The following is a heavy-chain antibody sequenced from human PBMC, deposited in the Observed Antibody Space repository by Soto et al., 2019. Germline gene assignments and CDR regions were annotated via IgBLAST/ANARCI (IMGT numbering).Heavy chain of an antibody. CDR3: ARLNDYSNYGWFDP. CDR1: GGSISSYY. CDR2: IYTSGST. J-gene: IGHJ5*02. V-gene: IGHV4-4*07. D-gene: IGHD4-4*01. Sequence: PSETLSLTCTVSGGSISSYYWSWIRQPAGKGLEWIGRIYTSGSTNYNPSLKSRVTMSVDTSKNQFSLKLSSVTAADTAMYYCARLNDYSNYGWFDPWGQGTLVTVSS.